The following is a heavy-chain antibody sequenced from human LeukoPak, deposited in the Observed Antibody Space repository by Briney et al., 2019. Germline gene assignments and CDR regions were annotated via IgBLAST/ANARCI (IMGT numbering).Heavy chain of an antibody. D-gene: IGHD3-10*01. CDR2: VSYDGSDK. Sequence: PGRSLRLSCTAPGFNFRGYAMYWVRQAPGKGLEWVAVVSYDGSDKNYADSVKGRFTISRDNSQNTLYLQMNSLRVEDTAVYYCARSQMVRGVTPFYYFDFWGQGTLVTVSS. V-gene: IGHV3-30*04. J-gene: IGHJ4*02. CDR3: ARSQMVRGVTPFYYFDF. CDR1: GFNFRGYA.